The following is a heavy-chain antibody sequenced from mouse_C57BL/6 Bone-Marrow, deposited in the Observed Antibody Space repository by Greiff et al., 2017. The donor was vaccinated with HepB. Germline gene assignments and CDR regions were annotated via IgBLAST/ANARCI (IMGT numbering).Heavy chain of an antibody. CDR2: ISDGGSYT. D-gene: IGHD2-1*01. V-gene: IGHV5-4*01. J-gene: IGHJ2*01. CDR1: GFTFSSYA. CDR3: ARDDGNYYFDY. Sequence: DVKLVESGGGLVKPGGSLKLSCAASGFTFSSYAMSWVRQTPEKRLEWVATISDGGSYTYYPDNVKGRFTISRDNAKNNLYLQMSHLKSEDTAMYYCARDDGNYYFDYWGQGTTLTVSS.